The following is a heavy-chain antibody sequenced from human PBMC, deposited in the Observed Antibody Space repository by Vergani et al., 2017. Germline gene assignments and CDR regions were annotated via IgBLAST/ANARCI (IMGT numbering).Heavy chain of an antibody. CDR1: GFTFSSYA. Sequence: EVQLLESGGGLVQPGGSLRLSCVASGFTFSSYAISGVRQAPGKGLEWVSAISGSGGSTYYADSVKGRFTISRDNSKNTLYLQMNSLRPEETAVYYCAKVRENYIVVLPAASFDYWGQGTLVTVSS. D-gene: IGHD2-2*01. V-gene: IGHV3-23*01. CDR3: AKVRENYIVVLPAASFDY. J-gene: IGHJ4*02. CDR2: ISGSGGST.